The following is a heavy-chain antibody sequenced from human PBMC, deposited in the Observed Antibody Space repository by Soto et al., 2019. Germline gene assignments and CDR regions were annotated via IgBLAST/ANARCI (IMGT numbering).Heavy chain of an antibody. V-gene: IGHV4-31*02. CDR3: ARAIRTPAGLNWFDP. Sequence: LCGGSISSGGYYWSWIRQHPGKGLEWIGYIYYSGSTYYNPSLKSRVTISVDTSKNQFSLKLSSVTAADTAVYYCARAIRTPAGLNWFDPWGQGTLVTVSS. CDR2: IYYSGST. D-gene: IGHD2-2*01. CDR1: GGSISSGGYY. J-gene: IGHJ5*02.